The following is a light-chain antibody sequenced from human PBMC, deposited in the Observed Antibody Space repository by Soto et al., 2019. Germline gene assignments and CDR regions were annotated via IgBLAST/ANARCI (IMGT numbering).Light chain of an antibody. Sequence: EIVLTQSPGTLSLSPGERATLSCRASQSVSSSYLAWYQQKPGQAPRLLIYGASSRPTGIADRFTGSVSGPDFTLTISRLEPEDFAVYYCQLYGSSAWTFGQVTKVDIK. CDR2: GAS. J-gene: IGKJ1*01. CDR3: QLYGSSAWT. CDR1: QSVSSSY. V-gene: IGKV3-20*01.